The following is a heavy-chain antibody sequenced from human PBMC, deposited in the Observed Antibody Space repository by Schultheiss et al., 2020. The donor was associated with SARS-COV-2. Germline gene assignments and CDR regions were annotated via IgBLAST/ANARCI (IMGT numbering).Heavy chain of an antibody. Sequence: TLSLTCTVSGGSISSGSYYWSWIRQPAGKGLEWIGRIYTSGSTNYNPSLKSRVTISVDTSKNQFSLKLSSVTAADTAVYYCARDHYYDSSGYLDYWGQGTLVTVSS. V-gene: IGHV4-61*02. D-gene: IGHD3-22*01. J-gene: IGHJ4*02. CDR2: IYTSGST. CDR3: ARDHYYDSSGYLDY. CDR1: GGSISSGSYY.